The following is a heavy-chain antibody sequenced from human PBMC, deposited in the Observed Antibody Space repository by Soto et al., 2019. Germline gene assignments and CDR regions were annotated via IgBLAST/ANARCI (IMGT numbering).Heavy chain of an antibody. D-gene: IGHD2-15*01. CDR3: AKAKDIVVVVAAQVAIDY. CDR2: ISGSGGST. V-gene: IGHV3-23*01. CDR1: GFTFSSYA. J-gene: IGHJ4*02. Sequence: EVQLLESGGGLVQPGGSLRLSCAASGFTFSSYAMSWVRQAPGKGLGWVSAISGSGGSTYYADSVKGRFTISRDNSKNTLYLQMNSLRAEDTAVYYCAKAKDIVVVVAAQVAIDYWGQGTLVTVSS.